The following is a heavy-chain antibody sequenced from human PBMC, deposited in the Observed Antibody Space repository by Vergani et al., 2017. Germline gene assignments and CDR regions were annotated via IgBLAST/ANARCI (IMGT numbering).Heavy chain of an antibody. CDR2: IYTSGST. Sequence: QVQLQESGPGLVKPSETLSLTCTVSGGSISCYYWSWIRQPAGKGLEWIGRIYTSGSTNYNPSLKSRVTMSVDTSKNQFSLKLSSVTAADTAVYYCARGGYYYDSSGYYTIDYWGQGTLVTVSS. V-gene: IGHV4-4*07. CDR1: GGSISCYY. J-gene: IGHJ4*02. D-gene: IGHD3-22*01. CDR3: ARGGYYYDSSGYYTIDY.